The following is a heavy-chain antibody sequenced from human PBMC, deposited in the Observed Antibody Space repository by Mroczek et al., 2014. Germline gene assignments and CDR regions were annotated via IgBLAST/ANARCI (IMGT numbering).Heavy chain of an antibody. Sequence: QVQLVESGAEVKKPGASVKVSCKASGYTFTSYDINWVRQATGQGLEWMGWMNPNSGNTGYAQKFQGRVTMTRNTSISTAYMELSSLRSEDTAVYYCARGRGQTYYYDSSGYYLFDYWGQGTLVTVSS. CDR2: MNPNSGNT. J-gene: IGHJ4*02. CDR3: ARGRGQTYYYDSSGYYLFDY. V-gene: IGHV1-8*01. CDR1: GYTFTSYD. D-gene: IGHD3-22*01.